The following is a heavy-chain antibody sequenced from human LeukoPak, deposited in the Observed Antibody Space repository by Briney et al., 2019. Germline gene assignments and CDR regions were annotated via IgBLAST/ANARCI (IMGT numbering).Heavy chain of an antibody. CDR2: INTGTGNP. CDR3: ASIGAQSFDY. CDR1: GYTFTGYY. V-gene: IGHV7-4-1*02. Sequence: ASVKVSCKASGYTFTGYYMHWVRQAPGQGLEFMGWINTGTGNPTYAQGFTGRFVFSLDTSVSTAYLQISTLKAEDTAVYYCASIGAQSFDYWGQGSLVTVSS. J-gene: IGHJ4*02. D-gene: IGHD3-10*01.